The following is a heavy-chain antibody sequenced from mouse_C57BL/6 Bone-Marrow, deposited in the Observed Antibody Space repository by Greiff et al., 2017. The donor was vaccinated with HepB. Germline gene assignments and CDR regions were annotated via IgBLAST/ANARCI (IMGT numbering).Heavy chain of an antibody. J-gene: IGHJ3*01. CDR1: GYTFTSYW. Sequence: QVQLQQSGAELVMPGASVKLSCKASGYTFTSYWMHWVKQRPGQGLEWIGEIDPSDSYTNYNQKFKGKSTLTVDKSSSTAYMQLSSLTSEDSAVYYCARSVHLDSSGSWFAYWGQGTLVTVSA. V-gene: IGHV1-69*01. CDR3: ARSVHLDSSGSWFAY. CDR2: IDPSDSYT. D-gene: IGHD3-2*02.